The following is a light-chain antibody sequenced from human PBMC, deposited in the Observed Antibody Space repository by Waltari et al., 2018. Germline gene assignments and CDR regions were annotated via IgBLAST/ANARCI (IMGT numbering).Light chain of an antibody. J-gene: IGKJ3*01. CDR2: GAY. CDR1: QRVGRN. CDR3: HQYDDWPHT. Sequence: ETVMTQSPSTLSVSPGQRATLSCRASQRVGRNLAWYQQKPGQAPRLLIYGAYTRATGVPARFSGGGSWTDFTLTISDLQSEDLAVYYCHQYDDWPHTFGPGTKVDVK. V-gene: IGKV3-15*01.